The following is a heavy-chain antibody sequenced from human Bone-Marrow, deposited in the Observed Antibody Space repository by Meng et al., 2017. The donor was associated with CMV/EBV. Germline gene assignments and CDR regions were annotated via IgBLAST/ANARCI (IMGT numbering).Heavy chain of an antibody. J-gene: IGHJ4*02. CDR2: ISGSGGST. D-gene: IGHD3-3*01. V-gene: IGHV3-23*01. Sequence: WIRQPPGKGLEWVSAISGSGGSTYYADSVKGRFTISRDNSKNTLYLQMNSLRAEDTAVYYCAKGEGDFWSGYYFDYWGQGTLVTVSS. CDR3: AKGEGDFWSGYYFDY.